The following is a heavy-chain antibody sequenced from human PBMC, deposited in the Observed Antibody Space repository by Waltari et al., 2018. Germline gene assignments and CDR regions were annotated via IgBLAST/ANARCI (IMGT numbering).Heavy chain of an antibody. Sequence: QVQLQESGPGLVKPSETLSLTCTVSGGSISSYYWSWIRQPPGKGLEWIGYIYYSGSTNYNPSLKSRITISVDTSKNQFSLKLSSVTAADTAVYYCARVVPVAGAYYYYYMDVWGKGTTVTISS. CDR1: GGSISSYY. CDR2: IYYSGST. V-gene: IGHV4-59*01. CDR3: ARVVPVAGAYYYYYMDV. J-gene: IGHJ6*03. D-gene: IGHD2-2*01.